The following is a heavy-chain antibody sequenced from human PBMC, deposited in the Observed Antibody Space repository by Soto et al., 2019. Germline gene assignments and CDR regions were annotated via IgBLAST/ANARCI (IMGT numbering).Heavy chain of an antibody. J-gene: IGHJ4*02. V-gene: IGHV3-9*01. CDR3: VKDIRTDQFRHLHS. Sequence: PGGSLRLSCAASGFTVDDYAMHWVRQAPRKGLEWVAGIAWNSAGIDYADSVRGRFTISRDNAKNSLFLQMNSLKPEDTAFYYCVKDIRTDQFRHLHSWGQGTLVTVSS. D-gene: IGHD2-8*02. CDR2: IAWNSAGI. CDR1: GFTVDDYA.